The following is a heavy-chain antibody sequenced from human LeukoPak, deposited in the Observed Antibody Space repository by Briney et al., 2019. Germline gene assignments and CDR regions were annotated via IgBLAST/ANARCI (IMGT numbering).Heavy chain of an antibody. CDR3: SRSAYYDGSGNYYDY. CDR1: GFTFSSYW. V-gene: IGHV3-74*01. Sequence: SGGSLRLSCAASGFTFSSYWMHWVRQAPGKGLVWVSRISDGGSTTTYADSVKGRFTISRDNAKNTLYLQMNGLRAEDTAAYYCSRSAYYDGSGNYYDYWGQGTLVTVSS. J-gene: IGHJ4*02. CDR2: ISDGGSTT. D-gene: IGHD3-22*01.